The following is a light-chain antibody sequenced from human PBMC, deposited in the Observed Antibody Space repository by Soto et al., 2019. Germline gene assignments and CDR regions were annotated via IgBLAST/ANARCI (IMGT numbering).Light chain of an antibody. Sequence: SYELTQPPSVSVAPGQTARLTCGANNIGSKSVHWYQQKPGQAPVLVVSDDGDRPSGIPERFSGSKSENTATLTVSRVEAEDEAVFSCHVWETSSDNPVVFGGGTKLTVL. V-gene: IGLV3-21*02. CDR1: NIGSKS. CDR3: HVWETSSDNPVV. CDR2: DDG. J-gene: IGLJ2*01.